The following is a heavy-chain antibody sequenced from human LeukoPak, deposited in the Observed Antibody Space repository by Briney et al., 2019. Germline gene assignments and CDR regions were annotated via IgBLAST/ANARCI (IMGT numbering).Heavy chain of an antibody. CDR2: ISYDGSNK. D-gene: IGHD3-10*02. V-gene: IGHV3-30*04. Sequence: GGSLXXSCAASGFTFSSYAMHWVRQAPGKGLEWVAVISYDGSNKYYADSVKGRFTISRDKAKNSLYLQMNRLRAEDTAVYYCAELGITMIGGVWGKGTTVTISS. CDR3: AELGITMIGGV. J-gene: IGHJ6*04. CDR1: GFTFSSYA.